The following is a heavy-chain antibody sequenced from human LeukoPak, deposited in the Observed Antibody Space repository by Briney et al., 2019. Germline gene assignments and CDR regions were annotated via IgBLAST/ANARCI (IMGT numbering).Heavy chain of an antibody. V-gene: IGHV3-23*01. Sequence: GGSLRLSCAASGFTFINYAMTWVRQAPGKGLEWVSSISGSGGSTYYADSVKGRFTISRDNSKDTLYLQMNSLGAEDTAVYYCATAPSSIFDYWGQGTLVTVSS. J-gene: IGHJ4*02. D-gene: IGHD2-2*01. CDR3: ATAPSSIFDY. CDR1: GFTFINYA. CDR2: ISGSGGST.